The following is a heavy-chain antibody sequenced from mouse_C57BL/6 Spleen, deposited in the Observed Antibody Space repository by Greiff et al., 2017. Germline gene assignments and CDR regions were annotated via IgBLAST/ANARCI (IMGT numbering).Heavy chain of an antibody. CDR2: INPSNGGT. V-gene: IGHV1-53*01. CDR1: GYTFTSYW. D-gene: IGHD2-2*01. J-gene: IGHJ3*01. CDR3: ALYGYDGAWFAY. Sequence: QVQLQQSGAELVKPGASVKLSCKASGYTFTSYWMHWVKQRPGQGLEWIGNINPSNGGTNYNEKFKSKATLTVDKSSSTAYMQLSSLTSEDSAVYYCALYGYDGAWFAYWGQGTLVTVSA.